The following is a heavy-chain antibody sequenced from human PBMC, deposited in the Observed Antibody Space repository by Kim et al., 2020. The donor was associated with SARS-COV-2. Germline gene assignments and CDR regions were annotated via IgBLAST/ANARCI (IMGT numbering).Heavy chain of an antibody. CDR1: GFTVSSNY. D-gene: IGHD3-22*01. J-gene: IGHJ6*02. CDR3: ARFDSSGYYEQLYYYYGMDV. CDR2: IYSGGNT. Sequence: GGSLRLSCAASGFTVSSNYMNWVRQAPGKGLEWVSVIYSGGNTYYADSVKGRFTISRDNSKNTLYLQMNSLRAEDTAVYYCARFDSSGYYEQLYYYYGMDVWGQGTTVTVSS. V-gene: IGHV3-53*01.